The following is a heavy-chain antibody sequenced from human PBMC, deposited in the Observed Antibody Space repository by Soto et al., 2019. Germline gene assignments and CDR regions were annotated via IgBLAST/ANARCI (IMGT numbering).Heavy chain of an antibody. V-gene: IGHV1-69*13. CDR2: IIPIFGTA. D-gene: IGHD6-19*01. Sequence: SVKVSCKASRVAFSKFIVTWVRQAPGLGLEWVGGIIPIFGTANYAQKFQGRVTITADESTSTSNMEVNNLRSEDTAVYYCAKVRYSSPMGYYYGMDVWGQGTTVTVSS. J-gene: IGHJ6*02. CDR1: RVAFSKFI. CDR3: AKVRYSSPMGYYYGMDV.